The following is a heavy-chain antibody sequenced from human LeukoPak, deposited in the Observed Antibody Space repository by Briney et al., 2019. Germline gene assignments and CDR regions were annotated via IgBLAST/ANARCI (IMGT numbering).Heavy chain of an antibody. J-gene: IGHJ4*02. V-gene: IGHV3-48*03. CDR3: AKDHRPNSYSSRWLDY. D-gene: IGHD6-13*01. CDR1: GFTFSSYE. CDR2: ISRSGSTI. Sequence: PGGSLRLSCAASGFTFSSYEMNWVRQAPGKGLEWVSYISRSGSTIYYADSVKGRFTISRDNSKNTLYLQMNRLRAEDTAVYYCAKDHRPNSYSSRWLDYWGQGTLVTVSS.